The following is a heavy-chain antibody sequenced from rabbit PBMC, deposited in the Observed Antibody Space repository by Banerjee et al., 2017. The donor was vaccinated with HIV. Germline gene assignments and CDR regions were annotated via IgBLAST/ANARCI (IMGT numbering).Heavy chain of an antibody. D-gene: IGHD8-1*01. CDR2: INSGSGST. Sequence: QEQLEESGGDLVKPEGSLTITCTASGFSFSNKYVMCWVRQAPGKGLEWIGCINSGSGSTYYASCAKGRFTISSTSSTTVTLQMTSLTAADTATYFCARDGAGSSALGLWGPGTRSPSP. CDR1: GFSFSNKYV. CDR3: ARDGAGSSALGL. J-gene: IGHJ4*01. V-gene: IGHV1S45*01.